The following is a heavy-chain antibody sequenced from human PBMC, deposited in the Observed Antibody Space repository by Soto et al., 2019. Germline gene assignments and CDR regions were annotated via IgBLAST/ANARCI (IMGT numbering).Heavy chain of an antibody. CDR1: GGSINSYY. CDR2: IYHSGST. V-gene: IGHV4-59*01. D-gene: IGHD6-19*01. J-gene: IGHJ4*02. CDR3: ARDLETMAGTQYYLDY. Sequence: SETLSLTCTVSGGSINSYYWSWIRQPPGKGLEWIGYIYHSGSTNYNPSLKSRVTISIDTSKNQFSLKLSSVTAADTAVYYCARDLETMAGTQYYLDYWGPGTLGTVST.